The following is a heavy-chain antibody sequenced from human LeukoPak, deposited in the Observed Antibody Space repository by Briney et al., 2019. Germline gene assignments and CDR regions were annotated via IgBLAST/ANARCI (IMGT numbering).Heavy chain of an antibody. Sequence: SVKVSCKASGYTFSSYAISWVRQAPGQGLEWMGRIIPILGIANYAQKFQGRVTITADKSTSTAYMELSSLRSEDTAVYYCARDQSSHYDGVGHYYGMDVWGQGTTVTVSS. J-gene: IGHJ6*02. D-gene: IGHD4-17*01. CDR2: IIPILGIA. V-gene: IGHV1-69*04. CDR1: GYTFSSYA. CDR3: ARDQSSHYDGVGHYYGMDV.